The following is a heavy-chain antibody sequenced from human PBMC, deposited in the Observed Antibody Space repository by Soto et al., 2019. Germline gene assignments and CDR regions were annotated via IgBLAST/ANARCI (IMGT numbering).Heavy chain of an antibody. Sequence: SETLSLTCAVYGGSFSGYYWSWIRQPPGKGLEWIGEINHSGSTNYNPSLKSRVTISVDTSKNQFSLKLSSVTAADTAVYYCARDIVVVYLSRFDPWGQGTLVTVSS. CDR2: INHSGST. CDR1: GGSFSGYY. D-gene: IGHD2-2*01. V-gene: IGHV4-34*01. J-gene: IGHJ5*02. CDR3: ARDIVVVYLSRFDP.